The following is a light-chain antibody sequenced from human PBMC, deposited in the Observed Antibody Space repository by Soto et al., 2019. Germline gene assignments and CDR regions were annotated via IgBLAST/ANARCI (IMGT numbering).Light chain of an antibody. Sequence: AIQMTQSPSSLSASVGDRVTITCRASQGIRKDLGWYQQKPGKAPKLLIYAASTLQGGVPSRFSGSGSGTDVTLTIGSLQPEDFANYYCLHDYDYPLTFGGGTKVEIK. CDR1: QGIRKD. V-gene: IGKV1-6*01. J-gene: IGKJ4*01. CDR3: LHDYDYPLT. CDR2: AAS.